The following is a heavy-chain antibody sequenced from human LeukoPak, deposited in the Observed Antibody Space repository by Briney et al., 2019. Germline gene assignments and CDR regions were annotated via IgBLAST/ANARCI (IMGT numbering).Heavy chain of an antibody. CDR2: IYSGGDT. J-gene: IGHJ2*01. Sequence: PGGPLRLSCAASGFTVSNNYMSWVRQAPGKGLEWVSVIYSGGDTYYADSVKGRFTISRDNSKNTLYLQMNGLRAEDTAVYYCARVRIYDDYVYWYFDLWGRGTLITVSS. D-gene: IGHD4-17*01. CDR3: ARVRIYDDYVYWYFDL. V-gene: IGHV3-53*01. CDR1: GFTVSNNY.